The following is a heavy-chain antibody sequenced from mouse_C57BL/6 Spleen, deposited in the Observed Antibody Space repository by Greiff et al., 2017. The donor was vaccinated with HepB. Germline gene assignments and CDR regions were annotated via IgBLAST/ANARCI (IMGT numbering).Heavy chain of an antibody. V-gene: IGHV14-1*01. CDR2: IDPEDGDT. D-gene: IGHD1-1*01. CDR3: TTEGYYYGSSSFAY. Sequence: VQLQQSGAVLVRPGASVKLSCTASGFNIKDYYMHWVKQRPEQGLEWIGRIDPEDGDTEYAPKFQGKATMTADTSSNTAYLQLSSLTSEDTAVYYCTTEGYYYGSSSFAYWGQGTLVTVSA. J-gene: IGHJ3*01. CDR1: GFNIKDYY.